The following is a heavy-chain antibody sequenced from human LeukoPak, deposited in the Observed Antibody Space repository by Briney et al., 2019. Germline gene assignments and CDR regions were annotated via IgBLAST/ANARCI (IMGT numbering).Heavy chain of an antibody. CDR3: ARGACIQLWFERGLGFDP. V-gene: IGHV1-8*01. D-gene: IGHD5-18*01. J-gene: IGHJ5*02. Sequence: ASVKVSCKASGYTFTSYDINWVRQATGQGLEWMGWMNPNSGNTGYAQKFQGRVTMTRNTSISTAYMELSSLRSEDTAVYYCARGACIQLWFERGLGFDPWGQGTLVIVSS. CDR2: MNPNSGNT. CDR1: GYTFTSYD.